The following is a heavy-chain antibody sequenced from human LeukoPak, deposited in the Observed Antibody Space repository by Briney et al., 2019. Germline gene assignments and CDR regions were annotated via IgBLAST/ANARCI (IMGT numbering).Heavy chain of an antibody. J-gene: IGHJ6*02. Sequence: SETLSLTCAVYGGSFSGYYWSWLRQPPGKGLEWIGEINHSGSTNYSPSLKSRVTLSVDMSKNHFSLKLSSVTAADTAVYYCASHPGDSTNDYYYGMDVWGQGTTVTVSS. CDR1: GGSFSGYY. CDR3: ASHPGDSTNDYYYGMDV. CDR2: INHSGST. V-gene: IGHV4-34*01. D-gene: IGHD7-27*01.